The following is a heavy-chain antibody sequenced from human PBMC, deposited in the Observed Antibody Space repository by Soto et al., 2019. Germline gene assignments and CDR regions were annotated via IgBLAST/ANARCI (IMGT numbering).Heavy chain of an antibody. CDR3: AKDKDSGQGYFDS. CDR1: GFTFSSYA. V-gene: IGHV3-23*01. Sequence: GGSLRLSCAASGFTFSSYAMSWVRQAPGKGLEWVSAISGSGGSTYYADSVKGRFTISRDNSKNTLFLQMNSLRADDTAVYYCAKDKDSGQGYFDSWGQGTLVPVPS. J-gene: IGHJ4*02. CDR2: ISGSGGST.